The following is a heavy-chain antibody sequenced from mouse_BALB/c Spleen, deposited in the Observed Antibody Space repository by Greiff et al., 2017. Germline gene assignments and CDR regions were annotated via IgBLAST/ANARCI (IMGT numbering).Heavy chain of an antibody. Sequence: VKVVESGAELARPGASVKLSCKASGYTFTSYWMQWVKQRPGQGLEWIGAIYPGDGDTRYTQKFKGKATLTADKSSSTAYMQLSSLASEDSAVYYCARGRNDGFDYWGQGTTLTVSS. J-gene: IGHJ2*01. CDR3: ARGRNDGFDY. CDR2: IYPGDGDT. V-gene: IGHV1-87*01. D-gene: IGHD2-12*01. CDR1: GYTFTSYW.